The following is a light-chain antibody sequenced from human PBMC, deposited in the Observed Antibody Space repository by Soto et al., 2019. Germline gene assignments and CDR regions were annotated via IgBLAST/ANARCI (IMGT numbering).Light chain of an antibody. CDR1: SRDVGGYNY. Sequence: QSVLTQPASVSGSPGRSITISCTGTSRDVGGYNYVSWYQQHPGKAPKLMIYDVSNRPSGVSNRFSGSKSGNTASLTISGLQAEDEADYYCGSYTSSSTLLYVFGTGTKVTVL. CDR2: DVS. V-gene: IGLV2-14*01. CDR3: GSYTSSSTLLYV. J-gene: IGLJ1*01.